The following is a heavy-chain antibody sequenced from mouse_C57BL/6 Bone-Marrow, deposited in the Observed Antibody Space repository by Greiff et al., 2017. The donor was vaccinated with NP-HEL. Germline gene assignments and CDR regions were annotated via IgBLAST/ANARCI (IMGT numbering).Heavy chain of an antibody. CDR1: GFNIKDDY. V-gene: IGHV14-4*01. CDR2: IDPENGDT. CDR3: TTGFPWFAY. Sequence: EVQLQQSGAELVRPGASVKLSCTASGFNIKDDYMHWVKQRPEQGLEWIGWIDPENGDTEYASKFQGKATITADTSSNTAYLQLCSLTSEDTAVYYCTTGFPWFAYWGQGTLVTVSA. J-gene: IGHJ3*01.